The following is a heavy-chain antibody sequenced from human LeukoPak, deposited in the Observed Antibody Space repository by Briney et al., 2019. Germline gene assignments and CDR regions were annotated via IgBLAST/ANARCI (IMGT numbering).Heavy chain of an antibody. J-gene: IGHJ4*02. CDR1: GFTFSSYA. CDR3: AKSPWVGSSGYYDY. D-gene: IGHD3-22*01. CDR2: ISGSGGST. Sequence: WGSLRLSCAASGFTFSSYAMSWVRQAPGKGLEWVSAISGSGGSTYYADSVKGRFTISRDNSKNTLYLQMNSLRAEDTAVYYCAKSPWVGSSGYYDYWGQGTLVTVSS. V-gene: IGHV3-23*01.